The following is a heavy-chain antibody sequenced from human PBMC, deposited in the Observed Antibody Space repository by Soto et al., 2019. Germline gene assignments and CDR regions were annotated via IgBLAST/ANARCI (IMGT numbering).Heavy chain of an antibody. CDR1: GYTFTSYY. CDR2: INPSGGST. CDR3: ARRLRYFDWLSFEYGMDV. V-gene: IGHV1-46*01. D-gene: IGHD3-9*01. J-gene: IGHJ6*02. Sequence: QVQLVQSGAEVKKPGASVKVSCKASGYTFTSYYMHWVRQAPGQGLEWMGIINPSGGSTSYAQKFQGRVTMTRDTSTSTVYMELSSLRSEDTAVYYCARRLRYFDWLSFEYGMDVWGQGTTVTVSS.